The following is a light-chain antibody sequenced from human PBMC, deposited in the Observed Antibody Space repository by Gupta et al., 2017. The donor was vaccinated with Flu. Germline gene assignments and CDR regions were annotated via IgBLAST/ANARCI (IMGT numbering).Light chain of an antibody. CDR3: DVWDRSMSAAV. CDR2: EDN. V-gene: IGLV1-51*02. J-gene: IGLJ3*02. Sequence: KLTISVSGINCNLGRNGVYWYQQGTGTAPKLLIFEDNRRDSASPDRFSGSKSGTAATLGITGRQTGDDAVYYCDVWDRSMSAAVLGGGTKLTVL. CDR1: NCNLGRNG.